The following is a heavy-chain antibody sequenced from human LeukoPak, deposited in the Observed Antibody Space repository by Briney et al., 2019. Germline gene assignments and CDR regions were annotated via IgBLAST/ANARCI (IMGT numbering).Heavy chain of an antibody. D-gene: IGHD4-23*01. CDR2: ISSSGSTI. CDR1: GFMFSTYV. J-gene: IGHJ4*02. Sequence: GGSLRLSCVASGFMFSTYVMGWVRQSPGKGLEWVSYISSSGSTIYYADSVKGRFTISRDNAKNSLYLQMNSLRAEDTAVYYCARDTTVVTLDYWGQGTLVTVSS. V-gene: IGHV3-48*03. CDR3: ARDTTVVTLDY.